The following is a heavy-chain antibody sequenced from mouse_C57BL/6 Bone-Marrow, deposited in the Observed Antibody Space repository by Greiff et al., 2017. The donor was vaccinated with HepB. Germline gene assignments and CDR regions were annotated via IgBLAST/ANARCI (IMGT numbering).Heavy chain of an antibody. V-gene: IGHV3-6*01. D-gene: IGHD2-1*01. CDR2: ISYDGSN. J-gene: IGHJ3*01. CDR3: ARGVYYGFAY. Sequence: DVKLQESGPGLVKPSQSLSLTCSVTGYSITSGYYWNWIRQFPGNKLEWMGYISYDGSNNYNPSLKNRISITRDTSKNQFFLKLNSVTTEDTATYYCARGVYYGFAYWGQGTLVTVSA. CDR1: GYSITSGYY.